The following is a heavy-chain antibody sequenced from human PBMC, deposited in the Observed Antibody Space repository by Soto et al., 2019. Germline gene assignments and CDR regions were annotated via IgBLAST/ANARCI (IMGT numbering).Heavy chain of an antibody. J-gene: IGHJ6*02. V-gene: IGHV3-23*01. D-gene: IGHD3-9*01. CDR1: GFTFSGFA. CDR2: ISGSGGST. Sequence: GGSLRLSCAASGFTFSGFAMSWVRQAPGKGLEWVSAISGSGGSTYYADSVKGRFTISRDNSKNTLYLQMNSLRAEDTAVYYCAKNVWGITIFGGMDVWGQGTTVTAP. CDR3: AKNVWGITIFGGMDV.